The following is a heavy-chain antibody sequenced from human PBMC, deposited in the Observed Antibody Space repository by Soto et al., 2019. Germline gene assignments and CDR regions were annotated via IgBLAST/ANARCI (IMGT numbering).Heavy chain of an antibody. J-gene: IGHJ4*02. V-gene: IGHV4-4*07. CDR2: IFTSGGT. Sequence: QVQLQESGPGLVKPSETLSLTCTVSGGSISSYYWSWIRQHAGKGLEWIGRIFTSGGTNYNHALKSRVTMSVDTSKNQFSLKLSAVTAADTAVDYGARRCLFYVYGGFDYWGQGTLVTVSS. CDR1: GGSISSYY. D-gene: IGHD2-15*01. CDR3: ARRCLFYVYGGFDY.